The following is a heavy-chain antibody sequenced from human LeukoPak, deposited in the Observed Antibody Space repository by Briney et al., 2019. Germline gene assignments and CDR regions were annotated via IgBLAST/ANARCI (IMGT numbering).Heavy chain of an antibody. Sequence: KPSETLSLTCTVSGGSISSYYWSWIRQSPGKGLEWIGYINHSGSTNYNPSLKSRVTISIDTSKNQFSLKLSSVTAADTAVYYCARRYSSGGGHLDFWGQGTLVTVSS. J-gene: IGHJ4*02. V-gene: IGHV4-59*08. CDR1: GGSISSYY. D-gene: IGHD6-19*01. CDR3: ARRYSSGGGHLDF. CDR2: INHSGST.